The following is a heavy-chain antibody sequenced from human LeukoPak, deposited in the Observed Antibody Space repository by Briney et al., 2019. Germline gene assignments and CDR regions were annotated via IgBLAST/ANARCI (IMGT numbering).Heavy chain of an antibody. CDR1: GYTFTGYY. D-gene: IGHD6-19*01. Sequence: GSVKVSCKASGYTFTGYYMHWVRQAPGQGLEWMGIINPSGGSTSYAQKFQGRVTMTRDMSTSTVYMELSSLRSEDTAVYYCAREAAVAGTAGFDYWGQGTLVTVSS. CDR3: AREAAVAGTAGFDY. V-gene: IGHV1-46*01. J-gene: IGHJ4*02. CDR2: INPSGGST.